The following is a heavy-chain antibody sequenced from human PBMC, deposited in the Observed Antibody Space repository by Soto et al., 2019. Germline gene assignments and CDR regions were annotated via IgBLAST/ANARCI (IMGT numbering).Heavy chain of an antibody. J-gene: IGHJ4*02. CDR2: INPFDGSR. CDR3: SRVDPGETSPFDH. D-gene: IGHD3-10*01. V-gene: IGHV1-46*03. Sequence: QVQLVQSGAEVKKPGASVKVPCKASGYIFTSYYIHWVRQAPGQGLEWMGWINPFDGSRMFAQSFQGRVTIARDTSTSKVYMEVSSLRSEDTAVYYCSRVDPGETSPFDHWGQGTLVTVSS. CDR1: GYIFTSYY.